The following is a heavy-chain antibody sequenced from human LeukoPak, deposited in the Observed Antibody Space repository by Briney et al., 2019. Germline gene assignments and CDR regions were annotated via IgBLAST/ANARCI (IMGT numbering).Heavy chain of an antibody. V-gene: IGHV3-15*01. CDR2: IKSKTDGGTT. J-gene: IGHJ4*02. CDR3: TTVRPIPTYYYDSSGYVF. Sequence: TFXXXWMSWVRQAPGKGLEWVGRIKSKTDGGTTDYAAPVKGRFTISRDDSKNTLYLQMNSLKTEDTAVYYCTTVRPIPTYYYDSSGYVFWGQGTLVTVSS. CDR1: TFXXXW. D-gene: IGHD3-22*01.